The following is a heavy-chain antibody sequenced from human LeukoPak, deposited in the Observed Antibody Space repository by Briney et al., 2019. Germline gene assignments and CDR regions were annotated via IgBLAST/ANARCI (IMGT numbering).Heavy chain of an antibody. J-gene: IGHJ3*02. D-gene: IGHD3-22*01. V-gene: IGHV1-18*01. CDR1: GYTFSSYG. CDR3: ARGECYDSSLSEI. Sequence: ASVKVSCKASGYTFSSYGISWVRQAPGQGLEWMGWISAYNGNTKYAQKFQGRVTMTTDTSTSTAYMELRSLRSDDTAVYYCARGECYDSSLSEIWGQGTMVTVSS. CDR2: ISAYNGNT.